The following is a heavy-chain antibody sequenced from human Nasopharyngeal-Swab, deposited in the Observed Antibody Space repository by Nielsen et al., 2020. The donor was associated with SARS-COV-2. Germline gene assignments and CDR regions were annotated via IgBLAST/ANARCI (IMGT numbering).Heavy chain of an antibody. CDR1: GGYISSGGHY. J-gene: IGHJ3*02. CDR3: ATCSSANCYPPDDAFDI. Sequence: SETLSLTCTVSGGYISSGGHYWTWIRQPAGKGLEWIGRIYSSGSTNYNPSLKSRVSISIDTSKNQFSLRLSSVTAADTAMYYCATCSSANCYPPDDAFDIWGQGTTV. CDR2: IYSSGST. V-gene: IGHV4-61*02. D-gene: IGHD2-2*01.